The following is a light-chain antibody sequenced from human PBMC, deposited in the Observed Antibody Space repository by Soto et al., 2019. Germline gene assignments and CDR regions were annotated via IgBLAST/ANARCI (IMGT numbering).Light chain of an antibody. CDR2: GAS. CDR1: QSVSSSY. Sequence: EIVLTQSPGTLSLSPGERATLSWRASQSVSSSYLGWYQQKPGQAPRLLIYGASSRATGIPDRFSGSGSGTDFTLTISRLEPEDFAVYYCQQYGSSFSFTFGPGTKVDIK. J-gene: IGKJ3*01. CDR3: QQYGSSFSFT. V-gene: IGKV3-20*01.